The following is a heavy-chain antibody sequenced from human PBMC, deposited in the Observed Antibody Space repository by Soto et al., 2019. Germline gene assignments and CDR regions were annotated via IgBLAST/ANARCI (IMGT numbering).Heavy chain of an antibody. V-gene: IGHV1-69*14. Sequence: QVQLVQSGAEVKKPGSSVKVSCKTSGDIFSGYSISWVRQAPGQGLEWMGGIIPIFGTTNYAQRFHGRVTITADKSTSTVYMELYSLKSEDTAVYYCASDLGSGYEPGDYWGQGTLVTVSS. D-gene: IGHD5-12*01. CDR2: IIPIFGTT. CDR1: GDIFSGYS. J-gene: IGHJ4*02. CDR3: ASDLGSGYEPGDY.